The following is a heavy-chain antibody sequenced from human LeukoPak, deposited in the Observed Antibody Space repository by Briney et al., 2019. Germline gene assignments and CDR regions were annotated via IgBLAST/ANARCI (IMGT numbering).Heavy chain of an antibody. D-gene: IGHD2-21*02. J-gene: IGHJ4*02. V-gene: IGHV4-39*07. Sequence: PSETLSLTCTVSGGSISSSSYYWGWIRQPPGKGLEWIGSIYYSGSTYYNPSLKSRVPISVDTSKNQFSLKLSSVTAADTAVYYCARGVASEVVVTATTFDYWGQGTLVTASS. CDR2: IYYSGST. CDR1: GGSISSSSYY. CDR3: ARGVASEVVVTATTFDY.